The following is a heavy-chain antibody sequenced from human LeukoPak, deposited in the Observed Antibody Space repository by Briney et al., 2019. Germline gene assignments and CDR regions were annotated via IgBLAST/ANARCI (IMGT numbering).Heavy chain of an antibody. CDR2: ISGSGGST. V-gene: IGHV3-23*01. D-gene: IGHD3-10*01. J-gene: IGHJ4*02. CDR3: AREVLLWFGDQTGFDY. Sequence: GSLRLSCAASGFTFSSYAMSWVRQAPGKGLEWVSAISGSGGSTYYADSVKGRFTISRDNSKNTLYLQMNSLRAEDTAVYYCAREVLLWFGDQTGFDYWGQGTLVTVSS. CDR1: GFTFSSYA.